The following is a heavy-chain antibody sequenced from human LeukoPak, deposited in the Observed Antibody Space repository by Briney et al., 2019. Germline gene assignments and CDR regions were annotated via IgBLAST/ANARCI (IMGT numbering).Heavy chain of an antibody. J-gene: IGHJ5*02. Sequence: ASVKVSCKASGYTFTGYYMHWVRQAPGQGLEWMGWINPNSGGTNYAQKFQGRVTMTRDTSISTAYMELSRLRSDDTAVYYCARRTPRIAVAGTGVKWFDPWGQGTLVTVSS. V-gene: IGHV1-2*02. CDR3: ARRTPRIAVAGTGVKWFDP. CDR2: INPNSGGT. D-gene: IGHD6-19*01. CDR1: GYTFTGYY.